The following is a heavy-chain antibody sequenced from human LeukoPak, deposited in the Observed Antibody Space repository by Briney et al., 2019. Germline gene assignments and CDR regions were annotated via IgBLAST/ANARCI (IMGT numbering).Heavy chain of an antibody. V-gene: IGHV3-23*01. D-gene: IGHD1-1*01. CDR1: GFTFSSYA. CDR3: ARVGWNDYYYYYYMDV. J-gene: IGHJ6*03. CDR2: ISGSGGNT. Sequence: PGGSLRLSCAASGFTFSSYAMSWVRQAPGKGLEWVSAISGSGGNTYFADSVKGRFTISRDNSKNSLYLQMNSLRAEDTAVYYCARVGWNDYYYYYYMDVWGKGTTVTISS.